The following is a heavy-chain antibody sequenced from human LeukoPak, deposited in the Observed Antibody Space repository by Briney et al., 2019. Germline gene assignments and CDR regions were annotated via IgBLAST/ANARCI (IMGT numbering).Heavy chain of an antibody. V-gene: IGHV4-39*01. CDR3: ARRVAVRGVIITYYYMDV. Sequence: SETLSLTCTVSGGSISSSSYYWGWIRQPPGKGLEWIGSIYYSGSTYYNPSLKSRVTISVDTSKNQFSLKLSSVTAADTAVYYCARRVAVRGVIITYYYMDVWGEGTTVTISS. J-gene: IGHJ6*03. CDR1: GGSISSSSYY. D-gene: IGHD3-10*01. CDR2: IYYSGST.